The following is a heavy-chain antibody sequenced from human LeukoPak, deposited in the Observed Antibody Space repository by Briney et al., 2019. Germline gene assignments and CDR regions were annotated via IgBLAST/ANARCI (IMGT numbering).Heavy chain of an antibody. CDR2: ISSSSSYI. J-gene: IGHJ3*02. CDR1: GFTFSSYS. Sequence: GGSLRLSCAASGFTFSSYSMNWVRQAPGKGLEWVSSISSSSSYIYYADLVKGRFTISRDNAKNSLYLQMNSLRAEDTAVYYCARATGYCTNGVCYLPDAFDIWGQGTMVTVSS. D-gene: IGHD2-8*01. CDR3: ARATGYCTNGVCYLPDAFDI. V-gene: IGHV3-21*01.